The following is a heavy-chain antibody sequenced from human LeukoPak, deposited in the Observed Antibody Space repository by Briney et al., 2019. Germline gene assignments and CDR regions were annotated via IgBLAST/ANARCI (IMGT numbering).Heavy chain of an antibody. D-gene: IGHD2-2*01. Sequence: GGSLRLSCAASGFTFRNYAMSWVRQAPGKGLEWVSVISGNGGSTHYADSVKGRFTISRDNSKSTLYLQMSSLRAEDTAVYYCAKSPDPSNPSPDGWFDPWGQGSLVTVSS. V-gene: IGHV3-23*01. CDR3: AKSPDPSNPSPDGWFDP. CDR1: GFTFRNYA. CDR2: ISGNGGST. J-gene: IGHJ5*02.